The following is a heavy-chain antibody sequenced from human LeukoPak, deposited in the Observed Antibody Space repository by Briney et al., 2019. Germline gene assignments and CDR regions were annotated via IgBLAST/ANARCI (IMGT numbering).Heavy chain of an antibody. V-gene: IGHV3-23*01. CDR2: ISGSGGST. Sequence: SGGSLRLSCAASGFTFSSYAMSWVRQAPGKGLEWVSAISGSGGSTYYADSVKGRFTISRDNSKNTLYLQMNSLRAEDTAVYYCAKAHKPRTYYYDSSGYYYYYYGMDVWGQGTTVTVSS. D-gene: IGHD3-22*01. CDR1: GFTFSSYA. CDR3: AKAHKPRTYYYDSSGYYYYYYGMDV. J-gene: IGHJ6*02.